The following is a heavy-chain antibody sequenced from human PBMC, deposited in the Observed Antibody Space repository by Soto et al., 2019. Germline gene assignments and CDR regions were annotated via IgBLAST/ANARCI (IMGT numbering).Heavy chain of an antibody. V-gene: IGHV1-18*01. Sequence: ASVKVSCKASGYTLTSYGISWVRQAPGQGLEWMGWISAYNGNTNYAQKLQGRVTMTTDTSTSTAYMELRSLRSDDTAVYYCARVLLVLAQRVFDCWGQGTLVTVPQ. CDR3: ARVLLVLAQRVFDC. CDR1: GYTLTSYG. CDR2: ISAYNGNT. D-gene: IGHD3-10*01. J-gene: IGHJ4*02.